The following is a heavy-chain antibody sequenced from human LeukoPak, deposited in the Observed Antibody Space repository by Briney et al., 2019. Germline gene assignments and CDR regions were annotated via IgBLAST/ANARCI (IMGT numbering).Heavy chain of an antibody. CDR1: GGSFSGYY. CDR3: ASRYSSSWYSSYYYYYMDV. J-gene: IGHJ6*03. V-gene: IGHV4-34*01. D-gene: IGHD6-13*01. Sequence: PSETLSLTCAVYGGSFSGYYWSWIRQPPGKGLEWIGEINHSGSTNYNPSLKSRVTISVDTSKNQFSLKLSSVTAADTAVYYCASRYSSSWYSSYYYYYMDVWGKGTTVTVSS. CDR2: INHSGST.